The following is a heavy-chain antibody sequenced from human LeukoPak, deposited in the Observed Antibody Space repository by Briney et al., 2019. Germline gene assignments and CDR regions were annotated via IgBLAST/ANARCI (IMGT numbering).Heavy chain of an antibody. CDR3: ARDYYDILTGYYKTYFDY. D-gene: IGHD3-9*01. J-gene: IGHJ4*02. Sequence: ASVKVSCKASGYTFTSYGISWVRQAPGQGLEWMGWISAYNGNTNYAQKLQGRVTMTTDTSTSTAYMELRSLRSDDTAVYYCARDYYDILTGYYKTYFDYWGQGTLVTVSS. CDR1: GYTFTSYG. V-gene: IGHV1-18*01. CDR2: ISAYNGNT.